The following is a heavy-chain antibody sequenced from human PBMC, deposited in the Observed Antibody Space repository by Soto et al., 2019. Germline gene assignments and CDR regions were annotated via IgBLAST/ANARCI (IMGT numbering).Heavy chain of an antibody. CDR2: ISHDGSHK. D-gene: IGHD3-10*01. CDR1: GFTFSSYG. J-gene: IGHJ6*02. CDR3: AKDSPRLRLGESLFYYYSMDV. Sequence: PGGSLRLSCAASGFTFSSYGMHWVRQAPGKGLEWVAVISHDGSHKYHADSVKGRFTISRDNSKSTVYLQMNSLRAEDTAVYFCAKDSPRLRLGESLFYYYSMDVWGQGTTVTVSS. V-gene: IGHV3-30*18.